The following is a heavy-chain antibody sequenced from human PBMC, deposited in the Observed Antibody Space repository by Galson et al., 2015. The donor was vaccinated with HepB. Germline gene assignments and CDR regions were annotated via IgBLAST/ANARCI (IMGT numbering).Heavy chain of an antibody. D-gene: IGHD3-22*01. V-gene: IGHV1-3*01. J-gene: IGHJ4*02. CDR3: VRADQGYYDSSGYY. CDR2: INAGNGNT. Sequence: SVKVSCKASGYIFTDYSIHWVRQAPGQSLEWMGWINAGNGNTKYSQKFQGRVNIIRDTSTSTAYMELSSLRSEDTAVYYCVRADQGYYDSSGYYWGQGTLVTVSS. CDR1: GYIFTDYS.